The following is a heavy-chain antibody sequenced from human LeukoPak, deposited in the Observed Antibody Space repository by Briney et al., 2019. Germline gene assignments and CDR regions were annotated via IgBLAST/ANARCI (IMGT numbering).Heavy chain of an antibody. V-gene: IGHV3-30*18. CDR3: EKDRHGDYVFAY. CDR2: ISYVGSNK. Sequence: PGGSLRLSCAASGFTFSTFCMRWVRQAPGKGLEWVAFISYVGSNKYYADSVKGRFTISRDNSKNTLYLQMNGLRAEHTGVYHCEKDRHGDYVFAYWGQGTPVTVPS. J-gene: IGHJ4*02. D-gene: IGHD4-17*01. CDR1: GFTFSTFC.